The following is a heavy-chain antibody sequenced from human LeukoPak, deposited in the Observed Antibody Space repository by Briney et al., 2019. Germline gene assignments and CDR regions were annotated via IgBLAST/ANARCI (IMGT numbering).Heavy chain of an antibody. CDR1: GFNFSDHY. CDR3: ARDRGYCSSTSCYHYGMDV. V-gene: IGHV3-11*04. D-gene: IGHD2-2*03. J-gene: IGHJ6*02. CDR2: ISSRGSTI. Sequence: GGSLRLSCAASGFNFSDHYMSWIRQAPGKGLEWVSYISSRGSTIRYGDSVRGRFTISRDNAKNSLYLQMNSLRAEDTAVYYCARDRGYCSSTSCYHYGMDVWGQGTTVTVSS.